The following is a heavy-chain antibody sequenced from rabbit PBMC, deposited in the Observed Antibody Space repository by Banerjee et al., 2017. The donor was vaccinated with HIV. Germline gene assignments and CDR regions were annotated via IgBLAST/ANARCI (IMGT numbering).Heavy chain of an antibody. V-gene: IGHV1S45*01. Sequence: QEQLEESGGDLVKPEGSLTLTCTASGFSFSSNYWICWVRQAPGKGLEWIGCIYAGSSDSTYYASWAKGRFTISSTSSSTVTLQMTSLTAADTATYFCARDGAGYAGYGYAHLWGPAPSSPS. D-gene: IGHD6-1*01. CDR3: ARDGAGYAGYGYAHL. CDR2: IYAGSSDST. J-gene: IGHJ4*01. CDR1: GFSFSSNYW.